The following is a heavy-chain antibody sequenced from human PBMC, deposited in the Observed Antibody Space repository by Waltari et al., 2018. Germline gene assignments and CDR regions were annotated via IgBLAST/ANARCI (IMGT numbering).Heavy chain of an antibody. D-gene: IGHD3-22*01. CDR3: ARDNYYDSSGYRQLYYFDH. Sequence: QVHLVESGGGVVQPGRSLRLSCVASGFSFSHTGMHWVSQAPGRGLEWVASIWFDGSNENYGDSVKGRFIISRDNSKHTLYLQMNSLRVEDTAVYYCARDNYYDSSGYRQLYYFDHWGQGTLVTVSS. CDR1: GFSFSHTG. J-gene: IGHJ4*02. V-gene: IGHV3-33*01. CDR2: IWFDGSNE.